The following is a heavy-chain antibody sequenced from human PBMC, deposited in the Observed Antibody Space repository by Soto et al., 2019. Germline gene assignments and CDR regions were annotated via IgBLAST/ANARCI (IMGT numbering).Heavy chain of an antibody. V-gene: IGHV3-30*18. CDR1: GFTFSDYA. D-gene: IGHD6-19*01. Sequence: VQLVESGGGVVQPGRSLRLSCAASGFTFSDYAMHWVRQAPGKGLEWVAVVSHDGRNTHYADSVKGRFTISRDSSKNTVAVEVTGLRDEDTDVYYCAKGGRQWQVSADFNYWGDGALVTDSS. CDR3: AKGGRQWQVSADFNY. J-gene: IGHJ4*01. CDR2: VSHDGRNT.